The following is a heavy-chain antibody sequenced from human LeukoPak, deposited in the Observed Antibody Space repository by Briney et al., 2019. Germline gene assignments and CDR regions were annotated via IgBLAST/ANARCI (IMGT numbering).Heavy chain of an antibody. CDR1: GGSFSGYY. CDR2: INHSGST. CDR3: ARGYIVVVVAATDSFYDY. D-gene: IGHD2-15*01. Sequence: SETLSLTCAVYGGSFSGYYWSWIRQPPGKGLEWIGEINHSGSTNYNPSLESRVTISVDTSKNQFSLKLSSVTAADTAVYYCARGYIVVVVAATDSFYDYWGQGTLVTVSS. V-gene: IGHV4-34*01. J-gene: IGHJ4*02.